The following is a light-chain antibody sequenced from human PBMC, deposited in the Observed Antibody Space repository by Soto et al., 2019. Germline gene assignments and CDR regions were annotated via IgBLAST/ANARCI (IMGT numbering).Light chain of an antibody. V-gene: IGKV3-20*01. CDR3: QQYGSSPPIT. Sequence: EIVLTQSPGTLSLSPGERATLSCRASQSVNSNYLAWYQQKPGQAPRLLIYGASSRATGIPDRFSGSGSGTDFNLTISRLEPEDFAVYYCQQYGSSPPITFGQGTRREIK. J-gene: IGKJ5*01. CDR2: GAS. CDR1: QSVNSNY.